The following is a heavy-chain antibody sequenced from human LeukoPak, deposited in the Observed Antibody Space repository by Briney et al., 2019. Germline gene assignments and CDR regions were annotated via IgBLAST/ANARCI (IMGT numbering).Heavy chain of an antibody. Sequence: GGSLRLSCTASGFTFSTYWINWVRQSPGKGLVWVALINGDGSTTTHADSVKGRFTISRDNAKNTAYLQMNSLGDEDTAVYFCARDYAGSPDYWGQGTLVTVSS. CDR2: INGDGSTT. CDR1: GFTFSTYW. V-gene: IGHV3-74*03. J-gene: IGHJ4*02. CDR3: ARDYAGSPDY. D-gene: IGHD3-10*01.